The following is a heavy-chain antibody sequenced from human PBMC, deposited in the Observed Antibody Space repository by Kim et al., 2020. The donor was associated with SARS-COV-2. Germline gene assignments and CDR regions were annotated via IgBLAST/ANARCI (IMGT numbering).Heavy chain of an antibody. Sequence: GGSLRLSCAGARFRFSSYSMNWVRQAPGKGLEWVASISSSGFYKYYGESMKGRFTISRDNAKNSVYLQMDSLRADDTAVYYCARDEGYESTPSPYPYFYYYGMDVWGQGTTVTVSS. D-gene: IGHD3-22*01. CDR2: ISSSGFYK. V-gene: IGHV3-21*01. J-gene: IGHJ6*02. CDR1: RFRFSSYS. CDR3: ARDEGYESTPSPYPYFYYYGMDV.